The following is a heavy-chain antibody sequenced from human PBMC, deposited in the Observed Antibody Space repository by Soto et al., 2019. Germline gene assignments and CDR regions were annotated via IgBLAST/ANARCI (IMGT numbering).Heavy chain of an antibody. CDR2: IYYSGST. J-gene: IGHJ4*02. CDR1: GGSISSYY. D-gene: IGHD6-19*01. V-gene: IGHV4-59*01. Sequence: LSLTCTVSGGSISSYYWSWIRQPPGKGLEWIGYIYYSGSTNYNPSLKSRVTISVDTSKNQFSLKLSPVTAADTAVYYCARDGGSGWYPYWGQGTLVTVS. CDR3: ARDGGSGWYPY.